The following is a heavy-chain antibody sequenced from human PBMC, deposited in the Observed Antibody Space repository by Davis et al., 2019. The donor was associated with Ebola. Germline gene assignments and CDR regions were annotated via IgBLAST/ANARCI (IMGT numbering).Heavy chain of an antibody. Sequence: GSLRLSCTVSGGSISSYYWSWIRQPPGKGLEWIGYIYYSGSTNYNPSLKSRVTISVDTSKNQFSLKLNSVTAADTAVYYCARLWADTAMDYWGQGTLVTVSS. CDR1: GGSISSYY. D-gene: IGHD5-18*01. CDR2: IYYSGST. V-gene: IGHV4-59*01. CDR3: ARLWADTAMDY. J-gene: IGHJ4*02.